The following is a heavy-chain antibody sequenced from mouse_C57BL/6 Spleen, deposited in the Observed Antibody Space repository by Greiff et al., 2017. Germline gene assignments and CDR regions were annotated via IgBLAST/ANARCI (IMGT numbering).Heavy chain of an antibody. Sequence: EVQLQQSGPELVKPGASVKISCKASGYSFTGYYMNWVKQSPEKSLEWIGEINPSTGGTTYNQKFKAKATLTVDKSSSTAYMQLKSLTSEDSAVYYCARYDYDGAWFAYWGQGTLVTVSA. CDR2: INPSTGGT. CDR3: ARYDYDGAWFAY. CDR1: GYSFTGYY. J-gene: IGHJ3*01. D-gene: IGHD2-4*01. V-gene: IGHV1-42*01.